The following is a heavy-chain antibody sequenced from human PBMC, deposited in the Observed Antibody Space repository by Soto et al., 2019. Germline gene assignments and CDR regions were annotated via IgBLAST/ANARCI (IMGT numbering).Heavy chain of an antibody. Sequence: SETLSLTCSVSGGSISGGVYYWSWIRQHPGKGLEWIGYIYYSGSTYYNPSLKSRLTISVDTSKNQFSLKLSSVTAADTAVYYGAGGPGGADFALGGQGPLATVPS. CDR3: AGGPGGADFAL. D-gene: IGHD3-10*01. V-gene: IGHV4-31*03. CDR2: IYYSGST. J-gene: IGHJ4*02. CDR1: GGSISGGVYY.